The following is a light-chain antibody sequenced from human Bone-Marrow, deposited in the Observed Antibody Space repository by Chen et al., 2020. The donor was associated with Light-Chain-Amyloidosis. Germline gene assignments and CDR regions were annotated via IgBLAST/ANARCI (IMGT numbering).Light chain of an antibody. CDR1: ALPDQY. CDR2: KDS. CDR3: QSADSTGIYRV. Sequence: HELTQPPSAAVSPGPSARLTCSGEALPDQYAYGYQQKAGQAPALVINKDSERPSGLPERVSGSSSGTTVTLTISGVQAEYEADYYCQSADSTGIYRVFGGGTKLTVL. V-gene: IGLV3-25*03. J-gene: IGLJ3*02.